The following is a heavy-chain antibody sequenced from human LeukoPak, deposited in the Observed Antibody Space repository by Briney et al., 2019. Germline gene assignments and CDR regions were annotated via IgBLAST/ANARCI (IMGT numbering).Heavy chain of an antibody. D-gene: IGHD3-10*01. Sequence: ASVKVSCKASGYTFPSYGISWLRQAPGQGLEWMGWISAYNGNTNYAQKLQGRVTMTTDTSASTAYMELRSLRSDDTAAYYCARVTNSVGSDYWGQGTLVTVSS. CDR2: ISAYNGNT. CDR3: ARVTNSVGSDY. J-gene: IGHJ4*02. CDR1: GYTFPSYG. V-gene: IGHV1-18*01.